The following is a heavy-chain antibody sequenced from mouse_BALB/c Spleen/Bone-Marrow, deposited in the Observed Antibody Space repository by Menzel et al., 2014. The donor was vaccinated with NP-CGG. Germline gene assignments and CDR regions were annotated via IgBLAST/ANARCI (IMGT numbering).Heavy chain of an antibody. J-gene: IGHJ4*01. CDR3: ARDTTVVAMDY. Sequence: QVQLKQSGPGLVAPSGFSLTGYGVNWVRQPPGKGLEWLGMIWGDGSTDYNSALKSRLSISKDNSKSQVFLKMNSLQTDDTARYYCARDTTVVAMDYWGQGTSVTVSS. V-gene: IGHV2-6-7*01. CDR1: FSLTGYG. CDR2: IWGDGST. D-gene: IGHD1-1*01.